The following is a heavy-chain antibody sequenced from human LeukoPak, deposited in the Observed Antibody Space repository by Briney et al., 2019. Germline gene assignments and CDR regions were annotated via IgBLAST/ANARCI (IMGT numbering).Heavy chain of an antibody. CDR2: ISSSSSYT. CDR1: GFTFSDHY. CDR3: ARLGQVPNF. Sequence: GGSLRLSCAASGFTFSDHYMSWIRQAPGKGLEWVSYISSSSSYTNYADSVKGRFTISRDNAKNSLYLQMNSLRAEDTAVYYCARLGQVPNFWGQGTLVTVSS. J-gene: IGHJ4*02. V-gene: IGHV3-11*06.